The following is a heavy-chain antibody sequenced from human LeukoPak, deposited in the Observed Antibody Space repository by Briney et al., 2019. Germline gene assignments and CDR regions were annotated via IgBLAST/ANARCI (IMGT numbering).Heavy chain of an antibody. J-gene: IGHJ4*02. D-gene: IGHD1-26*01. CDR2: ITTNGDKT. Sequence: GGSLRLSCAASGFTFSSYAMHWVRQAPGKGLEYVSAITTNGDKTYYGNSVKGRFTISRDNSKNTLYLQMGSLTIEDMAVYYCAKGGATTLFDYWGQGTLVTVSS. CDR1: GFTFSSYA. V-gene: IGHV3-64*01. CDR3: AKGGATTLFDY.